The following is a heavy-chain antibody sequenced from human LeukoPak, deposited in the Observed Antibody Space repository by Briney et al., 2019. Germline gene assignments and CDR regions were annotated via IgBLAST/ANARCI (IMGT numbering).Heavy chain of an antibody. D-gene: IGHD3-10*01. CDR1: GYTFTNYY. CDR2: INPSGGST. Sequence: ASVKVSCKASGYTFTNYYMHWMRHAPGQGLEWMGIINPSGGSTSYAQKFQGRLTMTRDMSTSTVYMELSSLRAEDTVVYYCARGLWFGEPESDYWGQGTLVTVSS. J-gene: IGHJ4*02. CDR3: ARGLWFGEPESDY. V-gene: IGHV1-46*01.